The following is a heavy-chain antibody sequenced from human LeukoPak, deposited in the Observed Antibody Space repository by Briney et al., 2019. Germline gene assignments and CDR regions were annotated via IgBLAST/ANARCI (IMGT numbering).Heavy chain of an antibody. CDR3: ARDVFAESSGGSFDF. J-gene: IGHJ4*02. D-gene: IGHD3-16*01. CDR2: IWYDGSKK. Sequence: GRSLRLSCAASGFSFDTHGMHWVRQAPGKGLEWVAVIWYDGSKKYYADSVKGRFTISRDNSKKSLFLQMNSLRAEDTALYYCARDVFAESSGGSFDFWGQGTLVTVSS. V-gene: IGHV3-33*01. CDR1: GFSFDTHG.